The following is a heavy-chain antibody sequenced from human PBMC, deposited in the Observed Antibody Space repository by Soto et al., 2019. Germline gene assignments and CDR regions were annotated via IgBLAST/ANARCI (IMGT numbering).Heavy chain of an antibody. V-gene: IGHV3-7*01. CDR3: ARGIVVVPAAFDY. D-gene: IGHD2-2*01. CDR2: IKQDGSEK. CDR1: GFTFSSYW. J-gene: IGHJ4*02. Sequence: GGSLRLSCAASGFTFSSYWMSWVRQAPGKGLEWVANIKQDGSEKYYVDSVKGRFTISRDNAKNSLYLQMNSLRAEDTAVYYCARGIVVVPAAFDYWGQGTLVTVSS.